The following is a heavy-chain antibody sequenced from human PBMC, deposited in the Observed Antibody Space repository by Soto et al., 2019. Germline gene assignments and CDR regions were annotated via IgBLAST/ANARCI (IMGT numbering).Heavy chain of an antibody. CDR3: ARVTSSSWYNWFDP. Sequence: QVQLQKWGAGLLKPSETLSLTCAVYGGSFSGYYWSWILQPPGQWLEWIGEINPSGSTNYNPSLKSRVPILVDTSKIHFSLKLSSVTAADSAVYYCARVTSSSWYNWFDPGGQGTLVTVSS. V-gene: IGHV4-34*01. J-gene: IGHJ5*02. CDR2: INPSGST. D-gene: IGHD6-13*01. CDR1: GGSFSGYY.